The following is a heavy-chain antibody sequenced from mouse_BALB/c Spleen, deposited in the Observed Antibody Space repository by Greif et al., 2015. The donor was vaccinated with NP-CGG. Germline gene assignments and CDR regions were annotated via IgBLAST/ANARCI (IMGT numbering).Heavy chain of an antibody. CDR1: GFTFSSYA. J-gene: IGHJ1*01. CDR3: ARGGYYDYDGWYFDV. Sequence: EVQLQESGGGLVKPGGSLKLSCAASGFTFSSYAMSWVRQTPEKRLEWVASISSGGSTYYPDSVKGRFTISRDNARNILYLQMSSLRSEDMAMYYCARGGYYDYDGWYFDVWGAGTTVTVSS. CDR2: ISSGGST. D-gene: IGHD2-4*01. V-gene: IGHV5-6-5*01.